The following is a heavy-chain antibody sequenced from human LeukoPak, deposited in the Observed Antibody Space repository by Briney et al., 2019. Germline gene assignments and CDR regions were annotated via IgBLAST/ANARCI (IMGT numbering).Heavy chain of an antibody. D-gene: IGHD3-22*01. CDR3: AKDLDSSGYYLGENFDY. CDR2: ISESGDSK. V-gene: IGHV3-23*01. CDR1: GFTFKSYA. Sequence: GGPLRLSCAASGFTFKSYAMNWVRQAPGKGLEWVSKISESGDSKHYADSVKGRFTISRDNSLNTLYLQMNSLRAEDKAVYYCAKDLDSSGYYLGENFDYWGQGTLVTVSS. J-gene: IGHJ4*02.